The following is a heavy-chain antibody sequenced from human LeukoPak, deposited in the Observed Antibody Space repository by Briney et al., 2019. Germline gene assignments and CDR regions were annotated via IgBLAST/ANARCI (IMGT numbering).Heavy chain of an antibody. J-gene: IGHJ4*02. CDR1: GFTFRTYA. CDR2: ISDSGGTT. Sequence: GGSLRLSCVASGFTFRTYAMSWVRQAPGKGLEWVSGISDSGGTTYYVDSVKGRFTISRDNSKNTLYLQINSLRAEDTAVYYCARPVAYGGGFDYWGQGTLVTVSS. V-gene: IGHV3-23*01. D-gene: IGHD4-23*01. CDR3: ARPVAYGGGFDY.